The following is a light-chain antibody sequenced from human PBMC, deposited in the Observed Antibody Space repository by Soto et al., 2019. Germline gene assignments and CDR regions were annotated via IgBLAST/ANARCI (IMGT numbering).Light chain of an antibody. J-gene: IGKJ1*01. CDR2: GAS. Sequence: EIVLTQSPGTLSLSPGERATLSARASQSVSGSNLAWYQQKPGQAPRLLIYGASSRATGIPDRFSGSGSGTDFTLTISRLEPEDFAVYYCQQYGSSPGTFGQGTKVEIK. CDR3: QQYGSSPGT. CDR1: QSVSGSN. V-gene: IGKV3-20*01.